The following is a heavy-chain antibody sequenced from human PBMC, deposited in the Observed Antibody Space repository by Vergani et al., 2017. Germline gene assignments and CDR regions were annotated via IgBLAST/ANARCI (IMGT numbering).Heavy chain of an antibody. CDR1: GYTFTGHY. V-gene: IGHV1-2*02. CDR3: ARESTDVEWELPGVAWFDP. J-gene: IGHJ5*02. D-gene: IGHD1-26*01. Sequence: QVQLVQSGAEVKKPGASVKVSCKASGYTFTGHYMHWVRQAPGQGLEWMGWINPNSGGTNYAQEFQGRVTMTRDTSIRTAYMELSRLRSDDTAVYYCARESTDVEWELPGVAWFDPWGQGTLVTVSS. CDR2: INPNSGGT.